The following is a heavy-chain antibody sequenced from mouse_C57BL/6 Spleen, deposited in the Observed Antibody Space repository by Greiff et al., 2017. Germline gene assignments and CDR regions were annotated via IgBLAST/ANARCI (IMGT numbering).Heavy chain of an antibody. CDR2: INPSNGGT. CDR1: GYTFTSYC. D-gene: IGHD3-3*01. Sequence: QVQLQQPGTELVRPGASVKLSCKASGYTFTSYCMHWVKPRPGQGLEWIGNINPSNGGTYYNEKFKGKATLTADKSSSTAYMQLSSLTSEDSAVYFCAREGAGQDDMDYWGQGTSVTVSS. CDR3: AREGAGQDDMDY. J-gene: IGHJ4*01. V-gene: IGHV1-53*01.